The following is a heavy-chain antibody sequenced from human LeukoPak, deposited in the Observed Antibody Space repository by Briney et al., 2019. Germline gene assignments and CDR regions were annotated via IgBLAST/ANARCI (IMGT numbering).Heavy chain of an antibody. CDR3: ADNLSR. CDR1: GFTFSSHS. J-gene: IGHJ6*04. D-gene: IGHD1-1*01. V-gene: IGHV3-48*04. CDR2: IGSSGNPI. Sequence: GGSLRLSCAAFGFTFSSHSMNWVRQAPGRGLEWISYIGSSGNPIYYADSVKGRFTISRDNAKKSLYLQMNSLRAEDTAVYYCADNLSRWGKGTTVTVSS.